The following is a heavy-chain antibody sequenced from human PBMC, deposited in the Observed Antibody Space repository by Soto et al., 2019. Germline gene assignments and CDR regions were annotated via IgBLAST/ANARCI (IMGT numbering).Heavy chain of an antibody. CDR2: INEGGSGK. CDR3: ARTITIFGVPRGLDY. Sequence: PGGSLRLSCTGSGFTFSSYWMSWVRQAPGKGLEWVANINEGGSGKYYGDSVRGRFTLSRDNTENALFLQMNSLRVEDTAVYYCARTITIFGVPRGLDYWGQGTQVTVSS. D-gene: IGHD3-3*01. V-gene: IGHV3-7*01. CDR1: GFTFSSYW. J-gene: IGHJ4*02.